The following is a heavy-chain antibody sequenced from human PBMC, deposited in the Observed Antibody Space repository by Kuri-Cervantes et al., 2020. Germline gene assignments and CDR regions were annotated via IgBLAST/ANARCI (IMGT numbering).Heavy chain of an antibody. Sequence: ESLKISCTVSGYSISSGYYWGWIRQPPGKGLEWIGEINHSGSTNYNPSLKSRVTISVDTSKNQFSLKLSSVTAADTAVYYCARGGGQWLSGSRKAKGWSDYWGQGTLVTVSS. CDR1: GYSISSGYY. J-gene: IGHJ4*02. D-gene: IGHD6-19*01. V-gene: IGHV4-38-2*02. CDR2: INHSGST. CDR3: ARGGGQWLSGSRKAKGWSDY.